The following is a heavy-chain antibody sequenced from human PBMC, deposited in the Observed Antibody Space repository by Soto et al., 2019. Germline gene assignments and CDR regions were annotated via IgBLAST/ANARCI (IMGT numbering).Heavy chain of an antibody. CDR1: GGSISSSSYY. D-gene: IGHD2-15*01. J-gene: IGHJ4*02. CDR3: ARREGGYCSGGSCYYFDY. CDR2: IHYSGST. V-gene: IGHV4-39*01. Sequence: SETLSLTCTVSGGSISSSSYYWGWIRQPPGKGLEWIGSIHYSGSTYYNPSLKSRVTISVDTSKNQFSLKLSSVTAADTAVYYCARREGGYCSGGSCYYFDYWGQGTLVTVSS.